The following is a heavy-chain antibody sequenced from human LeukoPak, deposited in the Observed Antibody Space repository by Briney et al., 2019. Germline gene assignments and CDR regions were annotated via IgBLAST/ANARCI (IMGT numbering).Heavy chain of an antibody. CDR2: MNPNSGNT. CDR1: GYTFTSYD. J-gene: IGHJ6*03. D-gene: IGHD3-10*01. Sequence: ASVKVSCKASGYTFTSYDINWMRQATGQGLEWMGWMNPNSGNTGYAQKFQGRVTMTRNTSISTAYMELSSLRSEDTAVYYCARARITMVRGVIGYYHYYMDVWGKGTTVTVSS. CDR3: ARARITMVRGVIGYYHYYMDV. V-gene: IGHV1-8*01.